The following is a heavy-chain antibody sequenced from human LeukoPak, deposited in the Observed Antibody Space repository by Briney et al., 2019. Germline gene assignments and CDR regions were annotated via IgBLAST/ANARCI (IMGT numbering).Heavy chain of an antibody. CDR1: GGSISSYY. V-gene: IGHV4-59*01. J-gene: IGHJ4*02. Sequence: SETLSLTCTVSGGSISSYYWSWIRQPPGKGLEWIGYIYYSGSTNYNPSLKSRVTISVDTSKNQFSLKLSSVTAADTAVYYCAREVPSYAFDYWGQGTLVTVSS. CDR3: AREVPSYAFDY. CDR2: IYYSGST. D-gene: IGHD1-26*01.